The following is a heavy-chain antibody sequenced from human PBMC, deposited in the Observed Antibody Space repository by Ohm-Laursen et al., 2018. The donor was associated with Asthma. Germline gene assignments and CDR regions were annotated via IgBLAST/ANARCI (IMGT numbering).Heavy chain of an antibody. D-gene: IGHD1-26*01. Sequence: GSLRLSCSASGFTFSSYAMSWVRQAPGKGLEWVSAISGSGGSTYYADSVKGRFTISRDNSKNTLYLQMNSLRAEDTAVYYCARARSGSSYDYWGQGTLVTVSS. V-gene: IGHV3-23*01. CDR3: ARARSGSSYDY. CDR1: GFTFSSYA. CDR2: ISGSGGST. J-gene: IGHJ4*02.